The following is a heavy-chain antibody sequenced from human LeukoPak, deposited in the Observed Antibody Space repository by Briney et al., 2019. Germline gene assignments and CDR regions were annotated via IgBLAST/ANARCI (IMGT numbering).Heavy chain of an antibody. J-gene: IGHJ4*02. Sequence: GGSLRLSCAASGFTFSTYAMIWVRQAPGKGLEWVSAISGSGGATYYADSVKCRFTISRDNSKDTLYLEMNSLRAEDTAVYFCAKDRGYWGQGTLVTVSS. CDR1: GFTFSTYA. V-gene: IGHV3-23*01. CDR2: ISGSGGAT. CDR3: AKDRGY.